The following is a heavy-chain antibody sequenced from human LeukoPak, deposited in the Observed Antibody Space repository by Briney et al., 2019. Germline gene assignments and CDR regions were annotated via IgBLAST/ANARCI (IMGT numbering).Heavy chain of an antibody. J-gene: IGHJ4*02. Sequence: SETLSLTCTVFGGYSSSYYWSWIRQPPGKGLEWIGCIYYSGSTDYNPSLKSRVTISVDTSKKQFSLKLSSATAADTAVYYCARQITTFGVVAPREFDYWGQGTLVTVSS. CDR3: ARQITTFGVVAPREFDY. V-gene: IGHV4-59*08. D-gene: IGHD3-3*01. CDR2: IYYSGST. CDR1: GGYSSSYY.